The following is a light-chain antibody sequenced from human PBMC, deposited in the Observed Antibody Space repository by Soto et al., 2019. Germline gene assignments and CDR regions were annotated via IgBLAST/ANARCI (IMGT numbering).Light chain of an antibody. CDR1: HSISSW. CDR2: KAA. V-gene: IGKV1-5*03. J-gene: IGKJ1*01. CDR3: QQYGSYRT. Sequence: DIQMTQSPATLSASVGDRVTITCRASHSISSWLAWYQQRPGRAPKLLIYKAATLQSGVPSRFSASGSGTEFTLTISSLQPDDFATYYCQQYGSYRTFGQGTKVEIK.